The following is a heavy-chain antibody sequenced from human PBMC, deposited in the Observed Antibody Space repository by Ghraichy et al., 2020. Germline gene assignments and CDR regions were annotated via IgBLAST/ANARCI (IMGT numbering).Heavy chain of an antibody. CDR2: SDSGGSST. J-gene: IGHJ4*02. D-gene: IGHD3-22*01. CDR3: ARGPPRSSSRGYVGDY. Sequence: GGSLRLSCVASGFSLGDYWMHWVRQAPGKGPVWVSRSDSGGSSTSYAASVKGRFTISRDNTKNTLYLQMNSLTVEDTAVYFCARGPPRSSSRGYVGDYWGQGTLATVSS. CDR1: GFSLGDYW. V-gene: IGHV3-74*01.